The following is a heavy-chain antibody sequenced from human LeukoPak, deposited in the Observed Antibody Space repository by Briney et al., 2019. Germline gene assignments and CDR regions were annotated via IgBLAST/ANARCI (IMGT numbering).Heavy chain of an antibody. D-gene: IGHD3-10*01. V-gene: IGHV1-69*13. CDR2: IIPIFGTA. Sequence: ASVKVSCKASGGTFSSYAICWVRQAPGQGLEWMGGIIPIFGTANYAQKFQGRVTITADESTSTAYMELSSLRSEDTAVYYCAREATMVRGVITPWAFDYWGQGTLVTVSS. CDR3: AREATMVRGVITPWAFDY. J-gene: IGHJ4*02. CDR1: GGTFSSYA.